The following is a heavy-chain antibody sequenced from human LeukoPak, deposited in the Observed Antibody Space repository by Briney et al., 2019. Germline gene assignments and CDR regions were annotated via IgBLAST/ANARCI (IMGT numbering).Heavy chain of an antibody. Sequence: GGSLRLSCAASGFTFSSYAMHWVRQAPGKGLEWVAVISYDGSNKYYADSVKGRFTISRDNSKNTLYLQMNSLRAEDTAVYYCARDLAMNSLCDFWSGPFDYWGQGTLVTVSS. J-gene: IGHJ4*02. CDR3: ARDLAMNSLCDFWSGPFDY. D-gene: IGHD3-3*01. V-gene: IGHV3-30-3*01. CDR1: GFTFSSYA. CDR2: ISYDGSNK.